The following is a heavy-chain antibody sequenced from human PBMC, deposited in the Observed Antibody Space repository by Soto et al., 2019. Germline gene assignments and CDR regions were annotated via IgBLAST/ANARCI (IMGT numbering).Heavy chain of an antibody. Sequence: SETLSLTCTVSGGSISSYYWSWIRQPPGKGLEWIGYIYYSGSTNYNPSLKSRVTISVDTSKNQFSLKLSSVTAADTAVYYCASRDSGGTGGDNWGQETLVTVSS. CDR3: ASRDSGGTGGDN. CDR2: IYYSGST. D-gene: IGHD6-25*01. J-gene: IGHJ4*02. CDR1: GGSISSYY. V-gene: IGHV4-59*08.